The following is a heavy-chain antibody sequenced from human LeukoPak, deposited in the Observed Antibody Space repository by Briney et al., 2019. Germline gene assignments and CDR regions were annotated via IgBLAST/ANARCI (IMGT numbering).Heavy chain of an antibody. D-gene: IGHD1-1*01. Sequence: SETLSLTCSVSGDSISGFYWNWIRQSPEKGLEWIAVTHYSGTTNYNPSLKSRVTISVDTSKNQFSLKLSSVTAADTAVYYCARVRRNPFDYWGQGTLVTVSS. CDR2: THYSGTT. V-gene: IGHV4-59*12. CDR1: GDSISGFY. CDR3: ARVRRNPFDY. J-gene: IGHJ4*02.